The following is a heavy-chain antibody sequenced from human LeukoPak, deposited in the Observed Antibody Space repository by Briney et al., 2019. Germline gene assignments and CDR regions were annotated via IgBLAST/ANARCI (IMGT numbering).Heavy chain of an antibody. V-gene: IGHV3-23*01. D-gene: IGHD3-16*02. J-gene: IGHJ4*02. Sequence: PGGSLRLSYAASGFTFSSYGMSWVRQAPGKGLEWVSAISGSGGSTYYADSVKGRFTISRDNSKNTLYLQMNSLRAEDTAVYYCAGIGFGGVIAASYFDYWGQGTLVTVSS. CDR3: AGIGFGGVIAASYFDY. CDR1: GFTFSSYG. CDR2: ISGSGGST.